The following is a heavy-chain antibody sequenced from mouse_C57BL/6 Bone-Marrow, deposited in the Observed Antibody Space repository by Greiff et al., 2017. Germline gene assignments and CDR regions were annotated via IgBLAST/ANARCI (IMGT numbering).Heavy chain of an antibody. CDR3: ARSVFITTVVAHWYFDV. J-gene: IGHJ1*03. Sequence: QVQLQQPGAELVMPGASVKLSCKASGYTFTSYWMHWVKQRPGQGLEWIGEIDPSDSYTNYNQKFKGKATLTADKSSSTAYMELRSLTSEDSAVYFCARSVFITTVVAHWYFDVWGTGTTVTVSS. CDR1: GYTFTSYW. CDR2: IDPSDSYT. D-gene: IGHD1-1*01. V-gene: IGHV1-69*01.